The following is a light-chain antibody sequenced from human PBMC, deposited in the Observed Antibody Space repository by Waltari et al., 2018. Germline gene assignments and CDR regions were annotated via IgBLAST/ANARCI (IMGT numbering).Light chain of an antibody. V-gene: IGLV2-14*01. CDR3: SSYTRRSYWV. CDR2: KVN. Sequence: QSALTQPASVSGSPGQSITISCTGTSSDVGFYDFFSWFQQDPGQAPQVMIYKVNNRPPGVANRSAGSKSATTASLTISGLQDEDEADYYCSSYTRRSYWVFGGGTQLTVL. J-gene: IGLJ3*02. CDR1: SSDVGFYDF.